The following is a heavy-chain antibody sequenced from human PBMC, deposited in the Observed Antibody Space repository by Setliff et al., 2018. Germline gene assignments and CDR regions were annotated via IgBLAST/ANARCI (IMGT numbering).Heavy chain of an antibody. CDR1: GGSISSYW. V-gene: IGHV4-4*07. CDR2: IYTSGST. CDR3: AATMVRGLGSFDY. Sequence: SETLSLTCTVSGGSISSYWWSWIRQPAGKGLEWIGRIYTSGSTNYKPSLKSRVTMSVDTSKNKFSLKLSSVTAADTAVYYCAATMVRGLGSFDYWGQGTLVTVSS. D-gene: IGHD3-10*01. J-gene: IGHJ4*02.